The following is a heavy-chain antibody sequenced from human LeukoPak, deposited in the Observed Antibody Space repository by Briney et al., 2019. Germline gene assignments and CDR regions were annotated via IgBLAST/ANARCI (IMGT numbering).Heavy chain of an antibody. V-gene: IGHV7-4-1*02. CDR1: GYTFTSYA. D-gene: IGHD3-3*01. CDR3: ARAGGYYDFWSGQEFDY. J-gene: IGHJ4*02. CDR2: INTNTGNP. Sequence: ASVKVSCKASGYTFTSYAMNWVRQAPGQGLEWMGWINTNTGNPTYAQGFTGRFVFSLDTSVSTAYLQTSSLKAEDTAVYYCARAGGYYDFWSGQEFDYWGQGTLVTVSS.